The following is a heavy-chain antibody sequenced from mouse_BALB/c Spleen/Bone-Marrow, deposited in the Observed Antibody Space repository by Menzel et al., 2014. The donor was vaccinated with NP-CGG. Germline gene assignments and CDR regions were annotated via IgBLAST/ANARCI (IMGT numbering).Heavy chain of an antibody. CDR1: GYTFTSYW. J-gene: IGHJ4*01. V-gene: IGHV1-7*01. CDR3: TRDNYEAMDY. Sequence: VHLVESGADLAKPGASMKMSCKASGYTFTSYWMHWVKQRPGQGLEWIGNINPSTGYTEYNQKFRDKATLTADKSSSTAYMQLSSLTSEDSAVYYCTRDNYEAMDYWGQGTSVTVSS. CDR2: INPSTGYT. D-gene: IGHD1-3*01.